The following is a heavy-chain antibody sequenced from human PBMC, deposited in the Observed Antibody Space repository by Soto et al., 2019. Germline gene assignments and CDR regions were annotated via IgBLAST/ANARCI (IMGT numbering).Heavy chain of an antibody. D-gene: IGHD5-18*01. Sequence: ESGGGVVQPGRSLRLSCAASGFTFSSYGIHWVRQAPGKGLEWVALISYDGTDKYYADSVKGRFTISRDNSKNTLYLQMSSLGPEDMAVYYCVKERYAQLWLEDYGMDVWGQGTTVTV. CDR3: VKERYAQLWLEDYGMDV. J-gene: IGHJ6*02. V-gene: IGHV3-30*18. CDR2: ISYDGTDK. CDR1: GFTFSSYG.